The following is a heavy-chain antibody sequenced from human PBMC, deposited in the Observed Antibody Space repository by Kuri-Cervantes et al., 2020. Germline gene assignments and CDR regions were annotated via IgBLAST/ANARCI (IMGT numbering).Heavy chain of an antibody. CDR1: GFTFSSYN. D-gene: IGHD3-10*01. CDR3: AREGSYYNELDY. Sequence: GESLKISCAASGFTFSSYNMNWVRQAPGKGLEWVSYISSSSSSIHYADSVKGRFTISRDNAKNSLYLQMNNLRDEDTAVYYCAREGSYYNELDYWGQGALVTVSS. J-gene: IGHJ4*02. CDR2: ISSSSSSI. V-gene: IGHV3-48*02.